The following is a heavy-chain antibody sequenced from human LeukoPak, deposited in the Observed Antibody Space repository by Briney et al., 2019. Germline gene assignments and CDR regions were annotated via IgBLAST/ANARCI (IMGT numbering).Heavy chain of an antibody. CDR3: AIETFFDYWTGYSEPHFDH. Sequence: ASVKVSCKASGYTFTAYYIHWVRQAPGQGLEWMGWINPNSGATNYTQKFRGRVTMTRDTSINTAYMELSRLTSDDTAVFYCAIETFFDYWTGYSEPHFDHWGQGTLITVSS. J-gene: IGHJ4*02. D-gene: IGHD3-3*01. CDR1: GYTFTAYY. CDR2: INPNSGAT. V-gene: IGHV1-2*02.